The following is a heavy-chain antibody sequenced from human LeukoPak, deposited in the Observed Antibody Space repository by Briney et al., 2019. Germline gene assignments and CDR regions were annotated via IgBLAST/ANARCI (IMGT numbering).Heavy chain of an antibody. J-gene: IGHJ4*02. CDR1: GYTFTGYY. Sequence: ASVKVSCKASGYTFTGYYMHWVRQAPGQGLEWMGWINPNSGGTNYAQKFQGRVTMTRDTSISTAYMELSRLRSDDTAVYYCARGPLYYYDSSGPRYYFDYWGQGTPVTVSS. CDR3: ARGPLYYYDSSGPRYYFDY. D-gene: IGHD3-22*01. V-gene: IGHV1-2*02. CDR2: INPNSGGT.